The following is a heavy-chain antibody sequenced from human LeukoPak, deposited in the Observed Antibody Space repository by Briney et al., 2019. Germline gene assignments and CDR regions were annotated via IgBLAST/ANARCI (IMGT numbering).Heavy chain of an antibody. CDR3: ARGTFYFFSGPTTPVNY. CDR2: IKQDGSET. D-gene: IGHD1-26*01. J-gene: IGHJ4*02. V-gene: IGHV3-7*01. CDR1: GFTFSSYW. Sequence: GGFLRLSCAASGFTFSSYWMSWVRQAPGKGLEWVANIKQDGSETYYVDSVKGRFTISRDNAENSLFLQMNSLRAEDTAVYYCARGTFYFFSGPTTPVNYWGQGTLVTVSS.